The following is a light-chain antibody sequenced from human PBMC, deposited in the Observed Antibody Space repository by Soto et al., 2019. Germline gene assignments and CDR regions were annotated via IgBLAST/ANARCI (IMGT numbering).Light chain of an antibody. CDR3: QQTFSIPFT. V-gene: IGKV1-39*01. J-gene: IGKJ3*01. Sequence: DIRMTQSPPSLSASVGDKVTITCRASQNIDTYLNWFQQKPGKAPRLIIFAASSVQNGVPSRFSGSGSGTDFTLTITSLRPEDFGTYYCQQTFSIPFTFGPGNRLDIK. CDR1: QNIDTY. CDR2: AAS.